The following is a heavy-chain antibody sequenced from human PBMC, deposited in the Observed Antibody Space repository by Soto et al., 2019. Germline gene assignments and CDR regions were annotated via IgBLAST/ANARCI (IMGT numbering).Heavy chain of an antibody. CDR2: IFSGGAT. V-gene: IGHV3-66*01. Sequence: PGGSLRLSCAASGFTVGSNYLSWVRQAPDKGLEWVSMIFSGGATYYSDSVRGRFTISRDNSKNTVFLQISSLRAEDTAVYYCARSRNYYMDVWSKGTTVTVSS. CDR3: ARSRNYYMDV. J-gene: IGHJ6*03. CDR1: GFTVGSNY.